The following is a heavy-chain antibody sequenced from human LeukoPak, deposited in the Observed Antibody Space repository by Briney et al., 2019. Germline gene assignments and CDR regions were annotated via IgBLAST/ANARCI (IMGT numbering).Heavy chain of an antibody. Sequence: PGGSLRLSCTVSGFTVSSNSMSWVRQPPGKGLEWIGNIYYSGSTYYNPSLKSRVTISVDTSKNQFSLKLSSVTAADTAVYYCARGLGSSYYYYYMDVWGKGTTVTVSS. D-gene: IGHD1-26*01. V-gene: IGHV4-59*02. CDR3: ARGLGSSYYYYYMDV. CDR2: IYYSGST. J-gene: IGHJ6*03. CDR1: GFTVSSNS.